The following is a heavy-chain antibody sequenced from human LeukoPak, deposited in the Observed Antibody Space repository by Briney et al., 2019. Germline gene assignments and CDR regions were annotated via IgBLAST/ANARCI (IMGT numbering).Heavy chain of an antibody. CDR2: IYHSGST. Sequence: SETLSLTCAVYGGSFSGYYWSWIRQPPGKGLEWIGEIYHSGSTNYNPSLKSRVTISVDKSKNQFSLKLSSVTAADTAVYYCAREDYDDSGAWYFDLWGRGTLVTVSS. CDR3: AREDYDDSGAWYFDL. J-gene: IGHJ2*01. D-gene: IGHD3-3*01. CDR1: GGSFSGYY. V-gene: IGHV4-34*01.